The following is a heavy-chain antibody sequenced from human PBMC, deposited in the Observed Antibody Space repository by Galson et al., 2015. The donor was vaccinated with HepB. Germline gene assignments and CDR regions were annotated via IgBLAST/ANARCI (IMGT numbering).Heavy chain of an antibody. J-gene: IGHJ6*02. CDR3: ARYVRIAATGTTQPWAMDV. V-gene: IGHV3-33*01. CDR2: IWYDGSDK. CDR1: GFSFSTYG. Sequence: SLRLSCAASGFSFSTYGMHWVRQAPGKGLEWVAVIWYDGSDKFYGDSVKGRFTISRDNSKNTLFLQMNSLRVEHTSVYYWARYVRIAATGTTQPWAMDVWGQATTVTVSS. D-gene: IGHD6-13*01.